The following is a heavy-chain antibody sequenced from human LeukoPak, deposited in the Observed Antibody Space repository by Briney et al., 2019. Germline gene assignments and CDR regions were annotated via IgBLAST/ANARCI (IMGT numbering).Heavy chain of an antibody. V-gene: IGHV3-74*01. CDR1: GFTFSNYW. Sequence: GGSLRLSCAASGFTFSNYWMHWVRQVPGKVLVWVSRINDDGSATFYADSVKGRFTISRDNAKNTLSLQINSLRAEDTAVYYCAREILAPGKTHDYWGQGTLVTVSS. CDR2: INDDGSAT. J-gene: IGHJ4*02. CDR3: AREILAPGKTHDY.